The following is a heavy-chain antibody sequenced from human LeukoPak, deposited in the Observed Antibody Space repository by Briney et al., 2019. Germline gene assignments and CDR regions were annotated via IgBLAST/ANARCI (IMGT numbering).Heavy chain of an antibody. V-gene: IGHV3-7*03. CDR1: GLTLSNYW. CDR3: AKVGVRYSSGWSLPNFDY. Sequence: GGSLRLSCVAPGLTLSNYWMSWVRQAPGKGLEWVATIKPDGSEKYYVDSVKGRFAISRDNAKNSLYLQMNSLRAEDTAVYYCAKVGVRYSSGWSLPNFDYWGQGTLVTVSS. D-gene: IGHD6-19*01. CDR2: IKPDGSEK. J-gene: IGHJ4*02.